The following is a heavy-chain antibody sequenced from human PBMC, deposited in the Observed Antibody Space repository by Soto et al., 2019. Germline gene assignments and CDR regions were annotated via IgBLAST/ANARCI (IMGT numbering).Heavy chain of an antibody. Sequence: QVQLVQSGAEVQKPGSSVKVSCKASGGTFSSYAISWVRQAPGQGLEWMGGIIPIFGTANYAQKFQGRVTITADESTSTADMELSSLRSEDTAVYYCARGEAYGSGNMRSMDVWGQGTTVTVSS. CDR3: ARGEAYGSGNMRSMDV. CDR2: IIPIFGTA. CDR1: GGTFSSYA. V-gene: IGHV1-69*01. D-gene: IGHD3-10*01. J-gene: IGHJ6*02.